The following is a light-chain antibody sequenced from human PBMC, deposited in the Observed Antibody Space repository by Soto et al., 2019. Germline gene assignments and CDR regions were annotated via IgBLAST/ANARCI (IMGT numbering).Light chain of an antibody. CDR2: GAS. V-gene: IGKV3-15*01. CDR1: QSISSN. J-gene: IGKJ3*01. CDR3: QKDNNWPFT. Sequence: EIVMTQSPATLSVSPGERATLSCRASQSISSNLAWYQQKPGQAPRLLIYGASTRATGIPATFSGSGSGTEFTLTISSLQSEDFAVYYCQKDNNWPFTCGPGTKVDIK.